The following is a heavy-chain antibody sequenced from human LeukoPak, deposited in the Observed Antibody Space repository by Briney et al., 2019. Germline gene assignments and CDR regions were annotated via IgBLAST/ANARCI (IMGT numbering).Heavy chain of an antibody. D-gene: IGHD6-19*01. CDR3: ARMVTGWPNWIDP. CDR1: GFTVSGYY. CDR2: IYSGGSA. Sequence: SGGSLRLSCAASGFTVSGYYMSWVRQAPGKGLEWVSVIYSGGSAYSADSVKGRFTMSRDNSKNTLYLQMNSLRAEDTAVYYCARMVTGWPNWIDPWGQGTLVTVSS. J-gene: IGHJ5*02. V-gene: IGHV3-66*01.